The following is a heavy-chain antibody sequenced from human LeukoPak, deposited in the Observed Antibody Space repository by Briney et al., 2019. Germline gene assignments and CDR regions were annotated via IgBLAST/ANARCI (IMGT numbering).Heavy chain of an antibody. CDR1: GFTFNSYA. V-gene: IGHV3-23*01. D-gene: IGHD1-7*01. Sequence: PGGSLRLSCTASGFTFNSYAMNWVRQAPGKGLEWVSTISGSGGSTYYADSVKGRFTISRDNSKNTLYLQMNSLRPEDTALYYCAKSLVPWYNWNYENDYWGQGTLVTVSS. CDR3: AKSLVPWYNWNYENDY. J-gene: IGHJ4*02. CDR2: ISGSGGST.